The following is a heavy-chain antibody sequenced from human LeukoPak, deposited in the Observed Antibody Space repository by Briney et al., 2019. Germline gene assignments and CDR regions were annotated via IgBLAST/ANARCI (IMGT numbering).Heavy chain of an antibody. CDR1: GFTFSSYW. J-gene: IGHJ4*02. Sequence: GGSLRLSCAGSGFTFSSYWMHWVRQAPGKGLVWVSRINTDGSSTSYADSVKGRFTISRDNAKNTLYLQMNSLRAEDTAVYYCARVMQGDYSPFDYWGQGTLVTVSS. CDR2: INTDGSST. CDR3: ARVMQGDYSPFDY. D-gene: IGHD4-17*01. V-gene: IGHV3-74*01.